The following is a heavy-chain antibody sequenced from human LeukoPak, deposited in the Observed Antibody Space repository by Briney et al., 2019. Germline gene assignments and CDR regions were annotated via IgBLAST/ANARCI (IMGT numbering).Heavy chain of an antibody. Sequence: GGSLRLSCAASGFTVSTNYITWVRQAPGKGLEWVSVIYSDGTTYYADSMKGRFTISRDNSKNTLYLQMNSLRAEDTAVYYCARAWFGEPHVHFDYWGQGTLVTVSS. CDR1: GFTVSTNY. CDR3: ARAWFGEPHVHFDY. CDR2: IYSDGTT. J-gene: IGHJ4*02. V-gene: IGHV3-66*01. D-gene: IGHD3-10*01.